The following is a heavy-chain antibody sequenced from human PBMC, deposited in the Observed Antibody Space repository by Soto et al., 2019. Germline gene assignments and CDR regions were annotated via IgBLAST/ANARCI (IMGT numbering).Heavy chain of an antibody. D-gene: IGHD6-13*01. J-gene: IGHJ4*02. CDR3: ARRLLAIAAADY. Sequence: TSETLSLTCAVYGGSFSGYYWSWIRQPPGKGLEWIGEINHSGSTNYNPSLKSRVTISVDTSKNQFSLKLSSVTAADTAVYYCARRLLAIAAADYWGQGTLVTVSS. CDR2: INHSGST. V-gene: IGHV4-34*01. CDR1: GGSFSGYY.